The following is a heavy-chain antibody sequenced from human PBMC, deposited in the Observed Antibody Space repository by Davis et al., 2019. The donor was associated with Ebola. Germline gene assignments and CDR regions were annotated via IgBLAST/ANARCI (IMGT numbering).Heavy chain of an antibody. CDR1: GGSISSNNW. CDR2: IYHSGTT. CDR3: VGGYNFDY. V-gene: IGHV4-4*02. D-gene: IGHD3-16*02. Sequence: SETLSLTCGVSGGSISSNNWWSWVRQPPGKGLEWIGEIYHSGTTNYNPSLKSRVTISVDKSKNQFSLKLSSVTAADTATYHCVGGYNFDYWGQGVQVIVSS. J-gene: IGHJ4*02.